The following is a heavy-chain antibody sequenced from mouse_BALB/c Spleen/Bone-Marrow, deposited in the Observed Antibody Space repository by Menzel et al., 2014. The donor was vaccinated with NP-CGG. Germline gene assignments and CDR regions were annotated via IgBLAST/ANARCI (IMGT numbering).Heavy chain of an antibody. Sequence: EVMLVESGGGLVQPGDSLRLSCATSGFTFSDFYMEWVRQPPGKRLEWIAASRNKAKRYTTEYSASVKGRFIVSRDTSQSILYLQMNALRAEDTAIYYCARDVGYGNYFVYWGQGTLVTVSA. CDR1: GFTFSDFY. V-gene: IGHV7-1*02. J-gene: IGHJ3*01. CDR3: ARDVGYGNYFVY. CDR2: SRNKAKRYTT. D-gene: IGHD2-10*02.